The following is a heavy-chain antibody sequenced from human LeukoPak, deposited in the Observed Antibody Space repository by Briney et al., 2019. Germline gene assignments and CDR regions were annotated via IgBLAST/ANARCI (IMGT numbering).Heavy chain of an antibody. J-gene: IGHJ3*02. Sequence: GESLKISCKGSGYSFTNYWIAWVRQMPGKGLEWMGTTYLGDSDTRYSPSFQGQVTISADKSISTAYLQWSSLKASDTAMYFCARQPSLVGTYSWKSGAFDIWGQGTKVTVSS. CDR2: TYLGDSDT. CDR1: GYSFTNYW. CDR3: ARQPSLVGTYSWKSGAFDI. V-gene: IGHV5-51*01. D-gene: IGHD1-20*01.